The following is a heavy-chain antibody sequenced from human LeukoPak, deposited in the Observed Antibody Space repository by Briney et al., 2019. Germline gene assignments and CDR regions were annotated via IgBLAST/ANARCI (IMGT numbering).Heavy chain of an antibody. J-gene: IGHJ4*02. CDR2: FNPENGET. V-gene: IGHV1-24*01. CDR1: GHTLTELS. Sequence: ASVKVSCKVSGHTLTELSMHWVRQAPGKGLEWMGGFNPENGETIYAQKFQGRVTMTEDTSTDTAYMELSSQRSEDTAVYYCATDSAGREIVVATLFDYWGQGTLVTVSS. CDR3: ATDSAGREIVVATLFDY. D-gene: IGHD3-22*01.